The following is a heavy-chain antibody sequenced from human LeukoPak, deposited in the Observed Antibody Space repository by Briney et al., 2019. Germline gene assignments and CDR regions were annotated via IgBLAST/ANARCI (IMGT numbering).Heavy chain of an antibody. CDR2: ISSSSSYI. CDR3: ARGPVAGPPGSGMDV. Sequence: PGGSLRLSCAASGFTFSSYSMNWVRQAPGKGLEWVSSISSSSSYIYYADSVKGRFTMSRDNDKNSLYLQMISLRAEDRAVYYCARGPVAGPPGSGMDVWGQGTTATVSS. CDR1: GFTFSSYS. V-gene: IGHV3-21*06. J-gene: IGHJ6*02. D-gene: IGHD6-19*01.